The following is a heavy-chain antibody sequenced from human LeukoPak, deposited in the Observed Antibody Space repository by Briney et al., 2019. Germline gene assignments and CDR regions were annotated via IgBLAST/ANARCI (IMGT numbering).Heavy chain of an antibody. V-gene: IGHV3-23*01. CDR2: ISGSGGST. CDR3: AKGYYCSSSSSCYYYMDV. D-gene: IGHD2-2*01. CDR1: GFTFSSYA. Sequence: PGGSLRLSCAASGFTFSSYAMSWVRQAPGKGLEWVSAISGSGGSTYYADSVKGRFTISRDNSKNTLYLQMNSLRAEDTAVYYCAKGYYCSSSSSCYYYMDVWGKGTTVTVSS. J-gene: IGHJ6*03.